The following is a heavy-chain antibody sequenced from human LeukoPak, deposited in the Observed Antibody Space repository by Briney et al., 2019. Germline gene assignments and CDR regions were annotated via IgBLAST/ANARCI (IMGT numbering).Heavy chain of an antibody. Sequence: ASVKVSCKASGYTFTSYDINWVRQATGQGLEWMGWMNPNSGNTGYAQKFQGRVTMTRNTSINTAYMELSSLRSEDTAVYYCARRLGYCSSTSCYFHVGYWGQGTLVTVSS. CDR1: GYTFTSYD. V-gene: IGHV1-8*01. CDR3: ARRLGYCSSTSCYFHVGY. CDR2: MNPNSGNT. J-gene: IGHJ4*02. D-gene: IGHD2-2*01.